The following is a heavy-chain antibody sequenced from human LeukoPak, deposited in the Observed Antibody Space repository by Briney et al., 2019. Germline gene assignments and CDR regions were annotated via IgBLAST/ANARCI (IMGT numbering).Heavy chain of an antibody. CDR2: IYSGGST. Sequence: GGSLRLSCAASGFTVSTNYMSWVRQAPGKGLEWVSVIYSGGSTYYADSVKGRFTISRDNSKNTLYLQMNSLRAEDTAVYYCARDQKDYYDSSGYQYYFDYWGQGTLVTVSS. J-gene: IGHJ4*02. V-gene: IGHV3-66*01. D-gene: IGHD3-22*01. CDR1: GFTVSTNY. CDR3: ARDQKDYYDSSGYQYYFDY.